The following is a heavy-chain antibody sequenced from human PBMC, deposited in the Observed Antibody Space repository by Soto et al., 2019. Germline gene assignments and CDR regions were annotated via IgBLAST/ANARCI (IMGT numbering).Heavy chain of an antibody. CDR1: GFTFSTYS. CDR2: ISSSGSYI. V-gene: IGHV3-21*01. CDR3: AGGGSGSYLGY. D-gene: IGHD3-10*01. Sequence: EVQLVESGGGLVKPGGSLRLSCAASGFTFSTYSMNWVRQAPGKGLEWVSSISSSGSYIYYADSVKGRLTISRDNAKKSVDLKMNSLRAEDTAVYDCAGGGSGSYLGYWGQGTLVTVSS. J-gene: IGHJ4*02.